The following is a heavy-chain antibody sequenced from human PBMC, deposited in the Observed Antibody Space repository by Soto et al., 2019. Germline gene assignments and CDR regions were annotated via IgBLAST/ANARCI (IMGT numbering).Heavy chain of an antibody. V-gene: IGHV3-7*05. D-gene: IGHD6-19*01. Sequence: EVQLVESGGGLVQPGGSLRLSCAAFEFPFSSYWMTWVRQAPGKGLEWVANIKQDGSVKYYLDSVKGRFTISRDNAKNSVYLQMNSLRADDTAVYSCAGGSGWLSDSWGQGTLVTVSS. CDR2: IKQDGSVK. CDR3: AGGSGWLSDS. CDR1: EFPFSSYW. J-gene: IGHJ4*02.